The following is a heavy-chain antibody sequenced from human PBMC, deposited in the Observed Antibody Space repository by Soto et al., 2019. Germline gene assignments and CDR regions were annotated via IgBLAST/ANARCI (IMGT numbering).Heavy chain of an antibody. J-gene: IGHJ5*02. CDR2: ISAYNGNT. V-gene: IGHV1-18*04. CDR3: ARDRAEYYYGSGSYYTSWFDP. D-gene: IGHD3-10*01. Sequence: ASVKVSCKASGYTFTSYGISWVRQAPGQGLGWMGWISAYNGNTNYAQKLQGRVTMATDTSTSTAYMELRSLRSDDTAVYYCARDRAEYYYGSGSYYTSWFDPWGQGTLVTVSS. CDR1: GYTFTSYG.